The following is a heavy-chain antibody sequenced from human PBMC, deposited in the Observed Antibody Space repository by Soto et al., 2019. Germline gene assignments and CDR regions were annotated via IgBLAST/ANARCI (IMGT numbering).Heavy chain of an antibody. V-gene: IGHV4-61*01. CDR1: GQALGSGQSY. Sequence: QVQLQESRPGLVKSSETLSLICFVSGQALGSGQSYWNWILQAPGKGMEWIGQTFVTGATKYSASLKSRVTMSGDSSKSQISRTLASVTAADSAPYFGASGRCDSAGSSGGRSMDL. CDR2: TFVTGAT. J-gene: IGHJ6*03. D-gene: IGHD2-15*01. CDR3: ASGRCDSAGSSGGRSMDL.